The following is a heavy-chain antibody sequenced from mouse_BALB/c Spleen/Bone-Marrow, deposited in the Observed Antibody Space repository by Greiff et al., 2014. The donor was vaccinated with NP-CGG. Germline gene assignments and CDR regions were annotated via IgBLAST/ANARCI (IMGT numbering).Heavy chain of an antibody. V-gene: IGHV5-17*02. CDR3: TRGGNWDDFDY. Sequence: VQLQQSGGGLVQPGGSRKLSCAASGFTFSSFGMHWVRQAPEKGLEWVAYISRGSSTIFYADTVKGRFTVSRDNPKNTLFLQMTSLRSEDTAMYYCTRGGNWDDFDYWGQGTTLTVSS. D-gene: IGHD4-1*01. J-gene: IGHJ2*01. CDR2: ISRGSSTI. CDR1: GFTFSSFG.